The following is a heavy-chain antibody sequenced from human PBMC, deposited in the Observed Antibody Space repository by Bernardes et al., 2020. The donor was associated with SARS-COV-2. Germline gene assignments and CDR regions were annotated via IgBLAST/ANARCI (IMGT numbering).Heavy chain of an antibody. V-gene: IGHV3-49*03. CDR2: IRMKVHVGTT. J-gene: IGHJ1*01. CDR3: TRDLFGYCSRNSCYGFQN. D-gene: IGHD2-2*03. Sequence: GGSLRLSCTVSGFTFVDYAMSWFRQAPGKGLEWLGFIRMKVHVGTTEYAASVKCRFTISRDNSQRIAYLQMNSLKSEDTAVYYCTRDLFGYCSRNSCYGFQNWGQGTMVNVSS. CDR1: GFTFVDYA.